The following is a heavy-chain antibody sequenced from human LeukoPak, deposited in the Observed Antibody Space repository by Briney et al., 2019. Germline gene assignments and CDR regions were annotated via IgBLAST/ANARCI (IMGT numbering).Heavy chain of an antibody. CDR2: IGGSGGTT. J-gene: IGHJ6*03. CDR1: GFTFSNYA. CDR3: AKDSRGYSTRWWNYMDV. Sequence: RGSLRLSCAASGFTFSNYAMGWVRQAPGKGLEWVSAIGGSGGTTYYADSVKGRFTISRDNSKNTLYLQMNSLRAEDTAVYFCAKDSRGYSTRWWNYMDVWGKGTTVTVSS. D-gene: IGHD6-13*01. V-gene: IGHV3-23*01.